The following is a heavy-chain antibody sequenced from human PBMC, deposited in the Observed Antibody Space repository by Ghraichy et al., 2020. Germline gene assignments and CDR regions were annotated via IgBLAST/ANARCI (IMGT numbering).Heavy chain of an antibody. CDR2: ISAYNGNT. D-gene: IGHD4-17*01. V-gene: IGHV1-18*04. CDR1: GYTFTSYG. Sequence: ASVKVSCKASGYTFTSYGISWVRQAPGQGLEWMGWISAYNGNTNYAQKLQGRVTMTTDTSTSTAYMELRSLRSDDTAVYYCARDRRGYGDYSCRYWGQGTLVTVSS. CDR3: ARDRRGYGDYSCRY. J-gene: IGHJ4*02.